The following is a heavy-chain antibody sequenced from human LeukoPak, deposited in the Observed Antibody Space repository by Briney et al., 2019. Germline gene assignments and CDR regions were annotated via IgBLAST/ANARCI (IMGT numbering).Heavy chain of an antibody. CDR1: GYSSTGFW. D-gene: IGHD5-18*01. CDR2: IYPYDSET. V-gene: IGHV5-51*01. CDR3: ARHIGYSAWNPDY. J-gene: IGHJ4*02. Sequence: GESLKISCKASGYSSTGFWIGWVRQMPGKGLEWMGIIYPYDSETRYSPSFQGQVTISADKSTSTAYLQWSSLKASDTAMYYCARHIGYSAWNPDYWGQGTLVTVSS.